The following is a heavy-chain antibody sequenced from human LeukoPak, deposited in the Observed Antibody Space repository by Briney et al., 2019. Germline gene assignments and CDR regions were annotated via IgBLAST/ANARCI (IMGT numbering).Heavy chain of an antibody. D-gene: IGHD2-15*01. Sequence: GGSLRLSCAVSGLTLSNVWMNWVRQAPGKGLEWVGRIRSRGDGGTTDFAAPVKGRFTISRDDSKDTLYLQMNSLTSEDTAVYYCSQGSAQYFDYWGQGTLVTVSS. V-gene: IGHV3-15*07. CDR2: IRSRGDGGTT. CDR3: SQGSAQYFDY. CDR1: GLTLSNVW. J-gene: IGHJ4*02.